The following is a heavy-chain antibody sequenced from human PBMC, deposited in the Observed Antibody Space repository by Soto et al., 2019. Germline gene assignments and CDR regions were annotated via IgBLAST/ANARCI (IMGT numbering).Heavy chain of an antibody. Sequence: QVHLQESGPGLVKPLETLSLTCTVSGGSISSYYWNWIRQPAGKGLEWIGRIHSSGYTNYNSSLRSRVTMSVDSSKSQISLKMTSVTAADTAVYYCASLGGTIDYWVQGTLVTVSS. V-gene: IGHV4-4*07. CDR2: IHSSGYT. J-gene: IGHJ4*02. CDR3: ASLGGTIDY. CDR1: GGSISSYY. D-gene: IGHD1-26*01.